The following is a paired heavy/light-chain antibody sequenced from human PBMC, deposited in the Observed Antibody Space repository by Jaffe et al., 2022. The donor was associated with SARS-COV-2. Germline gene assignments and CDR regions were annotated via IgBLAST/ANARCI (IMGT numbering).Heavy chain of an antibody. Sequence: EVQLVQSGAAVKKPGESLKISCKGSGYSFTAYWITWVRQVPGKGLEWMGRIDPSDSYTHYSPSFQGHVIMSVDESISTAYLQWTSLKTSDTATYYCASGTAFGYYYGMDVWGPGATVTVSS. CDR1: GYSFTAYW. CDR3: ASGTAFGYYYGMDV. CDR2: IDPSDSYT. V-gene: IGHV5-10-1*03. D-gene: IGHD3-16*01. J-gene: IGHJ6*02.
Light chain of an antibody. CDR1: GTDIGGYNY. V-gene: IGLV2-14*03. CDR3: SSYTGISAGI. CDR2: DVT. J-gene: IGLJ2*01. Sequence: QSALTQPASVSGSPGQSITISCTGTGTDIGGYNYLCWFQQHPGKAPKLIIYDVTNRPSGVSSRFSGSRSGNTASLTIAGLQPEDEADYYCSSYTGISAGIFGGGTKVTVL.